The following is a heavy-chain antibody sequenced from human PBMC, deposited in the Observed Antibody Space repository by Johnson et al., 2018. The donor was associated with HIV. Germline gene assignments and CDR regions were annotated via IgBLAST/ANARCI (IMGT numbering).Heavy chain of an antibody. V-gene: IGHV3-20*04. J-gene: IGHJ3*02. CDR3: ARSITMIVVIITGVGGFDI. Sequence: VQLVESGGGLVKPGGSLRLSCAASGFTFSDYYMSWVRQAPGKGLEWVSGIKWNGGSTGYADSVKGLFTISRDNAKNSLYLQMNSLRAEDTALYYCARSITMIVVIITGVGGFDIWGQGTMVPVS. CDR2: IKWNGGST. CDR1: GFTFSDYY. D-gene: IGHD3-22*01.